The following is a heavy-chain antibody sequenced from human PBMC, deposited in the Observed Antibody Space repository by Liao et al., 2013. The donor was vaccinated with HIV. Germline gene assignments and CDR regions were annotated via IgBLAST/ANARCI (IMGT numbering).Heavy chain of an antibody. CDR3: ARDQNLHCSGSDCFVSGHYYYMDV. J-gene: IGHJ6*03. D-gene: IGHD2-15*01. CDR2: IYVSGGT. V-gene: IGHV4-4*07. Sequence: QVQLQESGPGLVKPSETLSLTCTVSGASISHYYWSWVRQSAGKGLEWIGHIYVSGGTDYNPSLKGRATMSVDTSKNQFSLKLTSVNAADTAVYYCARDQNLHCSGSDCFVSGHYYYMDVWGTGTTVTVSS. CDR1: GASISHYY.